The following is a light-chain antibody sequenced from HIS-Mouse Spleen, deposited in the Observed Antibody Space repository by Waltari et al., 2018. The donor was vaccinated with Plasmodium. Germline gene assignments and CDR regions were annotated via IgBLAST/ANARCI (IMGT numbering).Light chain of an antibody. Sequence: QSALTPPPSAPGSPGQSVPISCPGTSRSGVVFTYCPWYQQHPGKAPKLMIYEVSKRPSGVPDRFSGSKSGNTASLTVSGLQAEDEADYYCSSYAGSNNLVFGGGTKLTVL. CDR1: SRSGVVFTY. CDR2: EVS. V-gene: IGLV2-8*01. CDR3: SSYAGSNNLV. J-gene: IGLJ2*01.